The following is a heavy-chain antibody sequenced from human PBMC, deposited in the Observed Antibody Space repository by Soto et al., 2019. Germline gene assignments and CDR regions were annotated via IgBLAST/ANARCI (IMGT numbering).Heavy chain of an antibody. Sequence: QLQLQESGSGLVKPSQTLSLTCAVSGGSISSGGYSWSWIRQPPGKGLEWIGYIYHSGSTYYNPSLKSRVTISVDRSKNQFSLKLSSVTAADPAVYYCAAGGGLPRYYWGQGTLVTVSS. D-gene: IGHD5-12*01. CDR2: IYHSGST. CDR3: AAGGGLPRYY. CDR1: GGSISSGGYS. V-gene: IGHV4-30-2*01. J-gene: IGHJ4*02.